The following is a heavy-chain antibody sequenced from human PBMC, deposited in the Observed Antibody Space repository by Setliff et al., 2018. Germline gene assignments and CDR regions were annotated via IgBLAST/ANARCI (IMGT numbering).Heavy chain of an antibody. CDR1: GLIFSNNW. V-gene: IGHV3-7*03. CDR2: INKDGSER. CDR3: VPQGPGYGNGWWTKWFDP. Sequence: GGSLRLSCVASGLIFSNNWMSWVRQAPGKGLEWVTNINKDGSERNYVDSVKGRFTISRDNAKNSVYLQMNSLRADDTAVYYCVPQGPGYGNGWWTKWFDPWGQGTLVTVSS. J-gene: IGHJ5*02. D-gene: IGHD6-19*01.